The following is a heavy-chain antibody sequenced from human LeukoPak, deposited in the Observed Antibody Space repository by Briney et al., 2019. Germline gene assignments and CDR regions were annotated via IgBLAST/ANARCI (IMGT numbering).Heavy chain of an antibody. CDR2: INHSGST. J-gene: IGHJ2*01. CDR3: ARGSFFLEV. CDR1: GGSISSGSYY. V-gene: IGHV4-39*07. Sequence: SETLSLTCTVSGGSISSGSYYWSWIRQPPGKGLEWIGEINHSGSTNYIPSIKSRVTISVDTSKNQFSLELGSVTAADTAVYYCARGSFFLEVWGRGTLVIVSS. D-gene: IGHD3-3*01.